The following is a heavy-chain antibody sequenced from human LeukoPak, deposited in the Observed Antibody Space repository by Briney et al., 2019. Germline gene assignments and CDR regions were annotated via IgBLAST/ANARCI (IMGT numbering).Heavy chain of an antibody. Sequence: GGSLRLSCAASGFTFSSYTMNWVRQAPGKGLEWVSFIGTSNTTVYYADSVKGRFSISRDNAKNSLYLHMNSLRAEDTAVYYCAKDRSKGSYGDDFDFWGQGTLVTVSS. V-gene: IGHV3-48*01. CDR2: IGTSNTTV. CDR1: GFTFSSYT. CDR3: AKDRSKGSYGDDFDF. D-gene: IGHD3-16*01. J-gene: IGHJ4*02.